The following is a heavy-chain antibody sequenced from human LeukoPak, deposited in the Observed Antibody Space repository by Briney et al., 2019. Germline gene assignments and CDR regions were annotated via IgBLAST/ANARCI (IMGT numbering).Heavy chain of an antibody. CDR3: VKGQWLVAD. D-gene: IGHD6-19*01. CDR1: GGYISSYY. Sequence: PSETLSLTCTVSGGYISSYYWSWIRQPPGKGLEWIGYIYYSGSTNYNPSLKSRVTISVDTSKNQFSLKLSSVTAADTAVYYCVKGQWLVADWGQGTLVTVSS. V-gene: IGHV4-59*01. CDR2: IYYSGST. J-gene: IGHJ4*02.